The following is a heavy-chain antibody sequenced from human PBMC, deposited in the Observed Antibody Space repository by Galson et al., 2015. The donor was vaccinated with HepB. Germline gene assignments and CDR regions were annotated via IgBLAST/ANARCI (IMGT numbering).Heavy chain of an antibody. D-gene: IGHD3-22*01. Sequence: QSGAEVKKPGESLKISCKGSGYSFTSYWIGWVRQMPGKGLEWMGIIYPGDSDTRYSPSFQGQVTISAAKSISTAYLQWSSLKASDTAMYYCARGANYYYDSSGYFFIAEYFQHWGQGTLVTVSS. CDR3: ARGANYYYDSSGYFFIAEYFQH. V-gene: IGHV5-51*01. J-gene: IGHJ1*01. CDR1: GYSFTSYW. CDR2: IYPGDSDT.